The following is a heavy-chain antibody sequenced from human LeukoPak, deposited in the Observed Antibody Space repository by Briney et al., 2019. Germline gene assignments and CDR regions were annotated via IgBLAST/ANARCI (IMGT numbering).Heavy chain of an antibody. D-gene: IGHD3-10*01. Sequence: PSETLSLTWTVSGGSISSYYWSWIRQPPGKGLEWIGYIYYSGSTNYNPSLKSRVTISVDTSKNQFSLKLSSVTAADTAVYYCARDGWEYYYGSGSYPGAFDIWGQGTMVTVSS. CDR1: GGSISSYY. J-gene: IGHJ3*02. V-gene: IGHV4-59*01. CDR3: ARDGWEYYYGSGSYPGAFDI. CDR2: IYYSGST.